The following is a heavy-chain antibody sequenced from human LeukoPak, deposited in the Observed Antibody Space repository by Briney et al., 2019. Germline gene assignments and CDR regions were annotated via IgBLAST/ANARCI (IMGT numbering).Heavy chain of an antibody. Sequence: ASVKVSFKASGYTFTSYDINWVRQATGQRLEWMGWMNPNSGNTGYAQKFQGRVTITRNTSISTAYMELSSMRSDDTAAAYYYRGRGRAYGSGKEYYFDYGGQGPVVTVSS. D-gene: IGHD3-10*01. V-gene: IGHV1-8*03. J-gene: IGHJ4*02. CDR1: GYTFTSYD. CDR2: MNPNSGNT. CDR3: YRGRGRAYGSGKEYYFDY.